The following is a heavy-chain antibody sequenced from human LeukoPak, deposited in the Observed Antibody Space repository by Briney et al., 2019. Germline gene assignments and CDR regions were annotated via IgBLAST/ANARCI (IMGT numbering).Heavy chain of an antibody. CDR1: GFTLSSFE. D-gene: IGHD5-24*01. V-gene: IGHV3-48*03. CDR3: ATGGWLQPFDY. J-gene: IGHJ4*02. Sequence: GEPLKIPCAASGFTLSSFEMNWVRQAPAKGLECVSYISISDSTISYADSVRGRFPISRDNARNSLYLQMNSLRAEDTAVYYCATGGWLQPFDYWGQGTLVTVSS. CDR2: ISISDSTI.